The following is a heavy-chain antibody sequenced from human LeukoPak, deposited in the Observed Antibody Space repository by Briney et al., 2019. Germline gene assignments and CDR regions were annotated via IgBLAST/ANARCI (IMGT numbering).Heavy chain of an antibody. J-gene: IGHJ4*02. CDR1: GFTFSSYS. Sequence: GGSLRLSCAASGFTFSSYSMNWVRQAPGKGLEWVSTISDSGDSTYYADSVRGRFIISRDNSKDTLYVQMNGLRAEDAAVYYCAKSHSVVRRGYYDYWGQGTLVNVSS. V-gene: IGHV3-23*01. D-gene: IGHD2-21*01. CDR2: ISDSGDST. CDR3: AKSHSVVRRGYYDY.